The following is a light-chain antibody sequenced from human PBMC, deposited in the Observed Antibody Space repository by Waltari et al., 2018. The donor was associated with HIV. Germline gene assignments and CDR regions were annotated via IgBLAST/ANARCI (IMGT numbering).Light chain of an antibody. Sequence: SYELTQPPSVSVSHGQTARTTCSGTALPKQYAFCYQQKPGQAPVLVIYKDSERPSGIPERFFGSSSGTTVTLTISGVQAEDEADYYCQSADSSGTPWVFGGGTKLTVL. CDR3: QSADSSGTPWV. CDR1: ALPKQY. J-gene: IGLJ3*02. V-gene: IGLV3-25*03. CDR2: KDS.